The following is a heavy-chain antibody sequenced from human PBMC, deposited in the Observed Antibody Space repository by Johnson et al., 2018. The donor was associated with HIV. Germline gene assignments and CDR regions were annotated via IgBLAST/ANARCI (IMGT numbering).Heavy chain of an antibody. Sequence: VQLVESGGGLVQPGGSLRLSCAASGFTVSSNYMSWVRQAPGKGLEWVSVIYSGGSTYYADSVKGRFTISRDNSKTTLYLQMNSLRAEDTAVYYCAKGRAGTTGGDHDAFDIWGQGTMVTVSS. D-gene: IGHD6-19*01. CDR2: IYSGGST. J-gene: IGHJ3*02. CDR3: AKGRAGTTGGDHDAFDI. V-gene: IGHV3-66*01. CDR1: GFTVSSNY.